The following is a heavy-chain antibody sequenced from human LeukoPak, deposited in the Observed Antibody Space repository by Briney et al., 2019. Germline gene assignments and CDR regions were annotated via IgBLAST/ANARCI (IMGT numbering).Heavy chain of an antibody. Sequence: GASVKVSCKASGYTFTSYYMHWVRQAPGQGLEWMGIINPSGGSTSYAQKFQGRVTMTRDTSTSTVYMELSSLRSEDTAVYYCARDSYYDSSGYYMTHDAFDIWGQGTMVTVSP. CDR1: GYTFTSYY. CDR2: INPSGGST. J-gene: IGHJ3*02. CDR3: ARDSYYDSSGYYMTHDAFDI. D-gene: IGHD3-22*01. V-gene: IGHV1-46*01.